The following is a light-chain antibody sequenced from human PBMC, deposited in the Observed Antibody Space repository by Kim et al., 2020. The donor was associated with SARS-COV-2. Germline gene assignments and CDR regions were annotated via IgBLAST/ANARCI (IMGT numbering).Light chain of an antibody. V-gene: IGLV3-21*04. CDR3: QVWDSSSDHNV. CDR1: NIGSKS. J-gene: IGLJ6*01. Sequence: SYELTHPPSVSVAPGKTARITCGGNNIGSKSVHWYQQKPGQAPVLVIYYDSDRPSGIPERFSGSNSGNTATLTISRVEAGDEADYYCQVWDSSSDHNVFG. CDR2: YDS.